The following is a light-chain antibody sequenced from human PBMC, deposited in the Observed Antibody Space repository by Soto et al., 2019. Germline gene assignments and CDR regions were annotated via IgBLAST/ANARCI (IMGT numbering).Light chain of an antibody. CDR2: DAS. V-gene: IGKV1-5*01. CDR3: QQYNSILGT. CDR1: QSISSW. J-gene: IGKJ1*01. Sequence: DIQMTQSPSTLSASVGDRVTITCRASQSISSWLAWYQQKPGKAPKLLIYDASSLESGVPSRFSGSGSGTEFTLTISSLQPDDFATYYCQQYNSILGTFGQGTKVDIK.